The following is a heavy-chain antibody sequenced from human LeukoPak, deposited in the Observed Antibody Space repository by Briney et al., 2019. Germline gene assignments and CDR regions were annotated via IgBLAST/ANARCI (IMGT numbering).Heavy chain of an antibody. CDR1: GYTFSNYG. Sequence: ASVKVSYKASGYTFSNYGISWVRQAPGQGLEWMGWASVHTGITYYAQKFQARVTMTTDTSTTTAYMELRSLRSGDTAVYYCAKDRGWQYADYETVAIEHWGQGTLVTVSS. J-gene: IGHJ4*02. CDR3: AKDRGWQYADYETVAIEH. D-gene: IGHD4-17*01. V-gene: IGHV1-18*01. CDR2: ASVHTGIT.